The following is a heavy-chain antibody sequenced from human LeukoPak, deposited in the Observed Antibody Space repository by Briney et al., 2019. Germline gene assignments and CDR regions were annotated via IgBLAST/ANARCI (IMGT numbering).Heavy chain of an antibody. Sequence: GGSLRLSCAASGFTFSNAWMSWVRQAPGKGLEWVGRIKSKTDGGTTDYAAPVKGRFTISRDDSNNMLYLQMNSLKPEDTAVYFCATGPPNNNGWFFYFDYWGQGTLVTVSS. V-gene: IGHV3-15*01. J-gene: IGHJ4*02. CDR1: GFTFSNAW. CDR3: ATGPPNNNGWFFYFDY. CDR2: IKSKTDGGTT. D-gene: IGHD6-19*01.